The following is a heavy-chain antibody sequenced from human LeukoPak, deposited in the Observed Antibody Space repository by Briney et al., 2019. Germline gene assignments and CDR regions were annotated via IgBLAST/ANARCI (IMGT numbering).Heavy chain of an antibody. V-gene: IGHV4-34*01. CDR1: GGSFSVYY. CDR3: ARGYSYGYFY. D-gene: IGHD5-18*01. Sequence: KPSETLSLTCAVYGGSFSVYYWSWIRQPPGKGLEWIGEINHSGSTNYNPSLKSRVTISVDTSKNQFSLKLSSVTAADTAVYYCARGYSYGYFYWGQGTLVTVSS. CDR2: INHSGST. J-gene: IGHJ4*02.